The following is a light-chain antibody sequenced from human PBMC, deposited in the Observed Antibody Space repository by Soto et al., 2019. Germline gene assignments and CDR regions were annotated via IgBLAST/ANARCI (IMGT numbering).Light chain of an antibody. V-gene: IGKV1-39*01. CDR1: QPINKY. Sequence: DIQMTQSPSSLSTSVGDRVTITCRASQPINKYLNWYQHKPGKAPRLLMSAASSLESGVPSRFSGSGSGTDFTLTISSLQPEDFATYYCLQTYSVPLTFGGGTKVDIK. J-gene: IGKJ4*01. CDR2: AAS. CDR3: LQTYSVPLT.